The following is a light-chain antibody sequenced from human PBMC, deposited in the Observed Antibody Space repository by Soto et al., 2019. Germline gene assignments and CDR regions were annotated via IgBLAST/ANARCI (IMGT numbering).Light chain of an antibody. CDR2: GAS. CDR1: QSVSSSY. V-gene: IGKV3-20*01. J-gene: IGKJ4*01. Sequence: EIVLTQSPGTLSLSPGERATLSCRASQSVSSSYLAWYQQKPGQAPRLLFFGASSRATGIPDRFSGSGSGTDFALTISRLEPEDFAVYYCQQYGISPLTFGGGTKVEIK. CDR3: QQYGISPLT.